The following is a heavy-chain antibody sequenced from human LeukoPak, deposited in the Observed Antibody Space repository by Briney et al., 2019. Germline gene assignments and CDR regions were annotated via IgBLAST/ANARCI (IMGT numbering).Heavy chain of an antibody. D-gene: IGHD1-26*01. CDR1: GGSISSYY. CDR2: IYTSGST. CDR3: ARRSGSYYSD. J-gene: IGHJ4*02. V-gene: IGHV4-4*09. Sequence: SETQSLTCTVSGGSISSYYWSWIRQPPGKGLEWIGYIYTSGSTNYNPSLKSRVTISVDTSKNQFSLKLSSVTAADTAVYYCARRSGSYYSDWGQGTLVTVSS.